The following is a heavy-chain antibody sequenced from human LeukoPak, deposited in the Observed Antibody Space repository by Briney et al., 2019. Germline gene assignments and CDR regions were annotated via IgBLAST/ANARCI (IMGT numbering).Heavy chain of an antibody. CDR3: AREGPLAARDVYYYYGMDV. J-gene: IGHJ6*02. Sequence: GGSLRLSCAASGFTFSSYSMNWVRQAPGKGLEWVSSISSSSSYIYYADSVKGRFTISRDNAKNSLYLQMNSLRAEDTAVYYCAREGPLAARDVYYYYGMDVWGQGTTVTVSS. V-gene: IGHV3-21*01. CDR2: ISSSSSYI. CDR1: GFTFSSYS. D-gene: IGHD6-6*01.